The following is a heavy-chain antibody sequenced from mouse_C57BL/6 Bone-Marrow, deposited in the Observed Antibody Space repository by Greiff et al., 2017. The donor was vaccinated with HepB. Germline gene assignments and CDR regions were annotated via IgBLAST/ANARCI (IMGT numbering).Heavy chain of an antibody. CDR1: GFTFSDYY. V-gene: IGHV5-12*01. J-gene: IGHJ1*03. D-gene: IGHD1-1*01. Sequence: EVQGVESGGGLVQPGGSLKLSCAASGFTFSDYYMYWVRQTPEKRLEWVAYISNGGGSTYYPDTVKGRFTISRDNAKNTLYLQMSRLKSEDTAMYYCASAFYYYGSSPWYFDVWGTGTTVTVSS. CDR2: ISNGGGST. CDR3: ASAFYYYGSSPWYFDV.